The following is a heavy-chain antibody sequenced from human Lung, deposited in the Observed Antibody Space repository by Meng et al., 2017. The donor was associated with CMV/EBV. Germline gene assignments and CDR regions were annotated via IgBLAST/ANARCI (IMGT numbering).Heavy chain of an antibody. Sequence: GSLRLXCAVYGGSLSGSYWGWIRQTPEKGLEWIGEINHSGSTTYNPSLKSRVTISIHTSKNQFSLKLSSVTAADTAVYYCARAVNDDFWSEHYRSDRIDDWGRRAXVNGAS. D-gene: IGHD3-3*01. J-gene: IGHJ4*02. V-gene: IGHV4-34*01. CDR2: INHSGST. CDR3: ARAVNDDFWSEHYRSDRIDD. CDR1: GGSLSGSY.